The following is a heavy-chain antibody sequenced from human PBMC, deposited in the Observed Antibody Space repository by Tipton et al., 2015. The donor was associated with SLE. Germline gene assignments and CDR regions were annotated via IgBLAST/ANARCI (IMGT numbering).Heavy chain of an antibody. Sequence: SLRLSCAASGFTFSSYAMSWVRQAPGKGLEWVANIKQDGSEKYYVDSAKGRFTISRDNAKNSLYLQMNSLRAEDTAVYYCARVGLQDAFDIWGQGTMVTVSS. V-gene: IGHV3-7*05. D-gene: IGHD4-11*01. CDR1: GFTFSSYA. CDR3: ARVGLQDAFDI. CDR2: IKQDGSEK. J-gene: IGHJ3*02.